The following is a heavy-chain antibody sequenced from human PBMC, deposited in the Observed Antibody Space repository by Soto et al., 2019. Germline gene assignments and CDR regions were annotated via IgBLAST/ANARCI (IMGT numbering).Heavy chain of an antibody. CDR1: GYTFTSYD. V-gene: IGHV1-8*01. J-gene: IGHJ5*02. D-gene: IGHD6-13*01. Sequence: QVQLVQSGAEVKMPGASVKVSCKAYGYTFTSYDINWVRQATGQGLEWMGWMNPNSGNTGYAQKFQGRVTMTRNTSISTAYMELSSLRSEDTAVYYCARERSAAGTGWFDPWGQGTLVTVSS. CDR2: MNPNSGNT. CDR3: ARERSAAGTGWFDP.